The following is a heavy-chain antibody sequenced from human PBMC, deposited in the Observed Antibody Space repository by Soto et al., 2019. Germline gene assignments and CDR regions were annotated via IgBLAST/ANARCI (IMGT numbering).Heavy chain of an antibody. CDR2: ISNSGTT. D-gene: IGHD3-9*01. Sequence: QVQLQESGPGLVKPSETLSLTCTVSGGSVSSGSYYWSWIRQPPGKGLECIGYISNSGTTNYNPSLKSAGTISMDTSKNQFSLILTSVTAADTAIYYCARDGSLDYLFGEPYYSAGVDVWGQGTTVTVSS. V-gene: IGHV4-61*01. CDR1: GGSVSSGSYY. J-gene: IGHJ6*02. CDR3: ARDGSLDYLFGEPYYSAGVDV.